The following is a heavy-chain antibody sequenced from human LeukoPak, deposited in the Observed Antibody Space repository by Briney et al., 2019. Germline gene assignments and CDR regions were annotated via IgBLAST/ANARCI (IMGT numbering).Heavy chain of an antibody. CDR3: ANIRAYYDFWSGYFDAFDI. Sequence: PGRSLRLSCAASGFTFSSYPMHWVRQAPGKGLEWVALTSYDGSNKYYADSVKGRFTISRDNSKNTLYLQMNSLRAEDTAVYYCANIRAYYDFWSGYFDAFDIWGQGTMVTVSS. CDR1: GFTFSSYP. D-gene: IGHD3-3*01. J-gene: IGHJ3*02. V-gene: IGHV3-30-3*01. CDR2: TSYDGSNK.